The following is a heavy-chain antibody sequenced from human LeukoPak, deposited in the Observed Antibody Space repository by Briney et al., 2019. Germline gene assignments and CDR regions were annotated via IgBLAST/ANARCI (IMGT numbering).Heavy chain of an antibody. CDR3: ARDSPYDFWSGYKYPYPFDP. CDR1: GGSISSGSYY. J-gene: IGHJ5*02. CDR2: IYTSGST. D-gene: IGHD3-3*01. V-gene: IGHV4-61*02. Sequence: PSQTLSLTCTVSGGSISSGSYYWSWIRQPAGKGLEWIGRIYTSGSTNYNPSLKSRVTISVDTSKNQFSLKLSSVTAADTAVYYCARDSPYDFWSGYKYPYPFDPWGQGTLVTVSS.